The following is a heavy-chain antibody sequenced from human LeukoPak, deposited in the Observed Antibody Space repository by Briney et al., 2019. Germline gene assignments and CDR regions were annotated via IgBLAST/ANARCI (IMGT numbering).Heavy chain of an antibody. CDR2: ISGSGGST. CDR1: GFTFSSYA. J-gene: IGHJ4*02. Sequence: GGSLRLSCAASGFTFSSYAMSWVRQAPGKGLEWVSAISGSGGSTYYADSVKGRFTISRDNSKNTLYLQMNSLRAEDTAVCYCAKDVISGSYYFDCWGQGTLVTVSS. D-gene: IGHD1-26*01. CDR3: AKDVISGSYYFDC. V-gene: IGHV3-23*01.